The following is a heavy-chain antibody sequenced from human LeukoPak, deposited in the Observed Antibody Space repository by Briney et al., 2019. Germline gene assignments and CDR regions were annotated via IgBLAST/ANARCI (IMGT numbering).Heavy chain of an antibody. J-gene: IGHJ4*02. D-gene: IGHD3-10*01. CDR2: INHSGST. CDR1: GGSFSDYY. V-gene: IGHV4-34*01. CDR3: ARRGFGRNRYFDY. Sequence: SETLSLTCAVYGGSFSDYYWSWIRQPPGKGLEWIGEINHSGSTNYNPSLKSRVTISVDTSKNQFSLKLSSVTAADTAVYYCARRGFGRNRYFDYWGQGTLVTVSS.